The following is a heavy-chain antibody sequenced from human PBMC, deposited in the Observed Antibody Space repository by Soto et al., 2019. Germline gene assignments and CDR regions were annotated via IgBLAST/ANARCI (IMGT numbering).Heavy chain of an antibody. Sequence: QLQLQESGSGLVKPSQTLSLTCAVSGGSISSGGYSWSWIRQPPGKGLEWIGYIYHSGSTYYNPSRQSRVTISGARSKNQFSRKLSSVTAADTAVYYCAAGGGLPRYYWGQGTLVTVSS. CDR3: AAGGGLPRYY. D-gene: IGHD5-12*01. J-gene: IGHJ4*02. V-gene: IGHV4-30-2*01. CDR1: GGSISSGGYS. CDR2: IYHSGST.